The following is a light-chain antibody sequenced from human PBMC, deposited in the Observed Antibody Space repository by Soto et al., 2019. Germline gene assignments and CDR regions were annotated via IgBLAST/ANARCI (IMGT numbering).Light chain of an antibody. CDR2: GAS. J-gene: IGKJ4*01. CDR1: QSISGN. CDR3: QQYNNWPS. Sequence: EIVMTQSPATLSVSPGERATLSCRASQSISGNLAWYQQKPGQAPRLLIYGASTRATGIPARFSGSGSGTEFTLTISSLQSEDFAVYSCQQYNNWPSFGGGTKVEI. V-gene: IGKV3-15*01.